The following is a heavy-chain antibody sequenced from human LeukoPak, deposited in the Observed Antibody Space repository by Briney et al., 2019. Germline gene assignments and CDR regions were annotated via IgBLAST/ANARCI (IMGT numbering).Heavy chain of an antibody. D-gene: IGHD3-3*01. CDR1: GGSISSYY. Sequence: SETLSLTCTVSGGSISSYYWSWIRQPAGKGLEWIGRIYTSGSTNYNPSLKSRVTMSVDTSKNQFSLKLSSVTAADTAVYYCARDLGEGDFWSGYRYYFDYWGQGTLVTVSS. V-gene: IGHV4-4*07. J-gene: IGHJ4*02. CDR2: IYTSGST. CDR3: ARDLGEGDFWSGYRYYFDY.